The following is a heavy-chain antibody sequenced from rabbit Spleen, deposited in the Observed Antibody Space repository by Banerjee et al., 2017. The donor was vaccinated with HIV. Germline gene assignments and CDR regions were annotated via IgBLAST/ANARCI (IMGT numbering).Heavy chain of an antibody. CDR3: VRDQAGDAGYGPYYFNL. CDR2: IDPLFGST. D-gene: IGHD4-2*01. J-gene: IGHJ4*01. V-gene: IGHV1S47*01. Sequence: QEQLVESGGGLVQPGGSLKLSCKASGFDFSSYGVSWVRQAPGKGLEWIGYIDPLFGSTSTANGVKGRSPIPRHNAQNTLYLQLSSLTAADTATYFCVRDQAGDAGYGPYYFNLWGPGTLVTVS. CDR1: GFDFSSYG.